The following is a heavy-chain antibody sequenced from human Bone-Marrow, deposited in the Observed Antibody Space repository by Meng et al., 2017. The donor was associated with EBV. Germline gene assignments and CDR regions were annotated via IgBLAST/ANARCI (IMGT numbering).Heavy chain of an antibody. CDR3: ARDQVVVVVAAPGWFDP. Sequence: QGQLVQSGAEVKKPGASVKASCKASGYTFTSYGISWVRQAPGQGLEWMGWISAYNGNTNYAQKLQGRVTMTTDTSTSTAYMELRSLRSDDTAVYYCARDQVVVVVAAPGWFDPWGQGTLVTVSS. V-gene: IGHV1-18*01. J-gene: IGHJ5*02. CDR2: ISAYNGNT. D-gene: IGHD2-15*01. CDR1: GYTFTSYG.